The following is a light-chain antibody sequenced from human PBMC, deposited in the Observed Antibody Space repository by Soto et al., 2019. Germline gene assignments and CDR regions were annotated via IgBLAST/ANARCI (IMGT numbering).Light chain of an antibody. Sequence: EVVLTQSPFTLSLSPGERATLSCRASQSVSNNLAWYQQKPGQAPRLLIYGASTRATGIPARFSGSGSGTEFTLSISSLQSEDFAVYHCQQHNNWPWTFGQGTKVDIK. CDR1: QSVSNN. V-gene: IGKV3-15*01. J-gene: IGKJ1*01. CDR3: QQHNNWPWT. CDR2: GAS.